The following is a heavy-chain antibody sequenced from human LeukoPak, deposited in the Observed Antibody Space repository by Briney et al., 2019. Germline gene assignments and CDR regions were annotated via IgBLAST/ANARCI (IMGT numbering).Heavy chain of an antibody. Sequence: GGTLRLSCAASGFMFSTNDMSWVRQPPGKGLEWVSAISGSGDGTTYADSVKGRFTISRDNSKNTLYLQMNSLRAEDTAVYYCAKAVGQWSFDLWGRGALVTVSS. J-gene: IGHJ2*01. CDR2: ISGSGDGT. CDR3: AKAVGQWSFDL. CDR1: GFMFSTND. V-gene: IGHV3-23*01.